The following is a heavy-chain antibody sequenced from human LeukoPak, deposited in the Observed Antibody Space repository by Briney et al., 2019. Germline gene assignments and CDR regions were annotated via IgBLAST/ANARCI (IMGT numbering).Heavy chain of an antibody. J-gene: IGHJ4*02. Sequence: SQTLSLTCTVSGGSISSGGYYWTWIRQHPGKGLEWIGYIYYSGTTHYNPSLKSRVTISVDRSKNQFSLKLSSVTAADTAVYYCASSGGYSYGPDYWGQGTLVTVSS. D-gene: IGHD5-18*01. CDR2: IYYSGTT. CDR3: ASSGGYSYGPDY. CDR1: GGSISSGGYY. V-gene: IGHV4-31*03.